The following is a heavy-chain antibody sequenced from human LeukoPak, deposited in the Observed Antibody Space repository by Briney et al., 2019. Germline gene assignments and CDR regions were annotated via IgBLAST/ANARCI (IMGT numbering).Heavy chain of an antibody. CDR2: IIPILGIA. CDR3: ARGGSYGADYYYYYMDV. D-gene: IGHD5-18*01. V-gene: IGHV1-69*04. Sequence: ASVKVSCKASGGTFSSYAISWVRQAPGQGLEWMGRIIPILGIANYAQKFQGRVTITADKSTSTAYMELSSLRSDDTAVYYCARGGSYGADYYYYYMDVWGKGTTVTVSS. CDR1: GGTFSSYA. J-gene: IGHJ6*03.